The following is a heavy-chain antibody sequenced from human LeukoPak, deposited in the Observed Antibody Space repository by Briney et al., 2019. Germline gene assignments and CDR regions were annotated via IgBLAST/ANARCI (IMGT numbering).Heavy chain of an antibody. J-gene: IGHJ5*02. V-gene: IGHV3-73*01. CDR3: TRDSGTYNWFDP. CDR1: GFTFSGSA. CDR2: IDKKDKGYATAT. Sequence: GGSLRLSCAASGFTFSGSAIHWVRQSSGKGLEWVGQIDKKDKGYATATAYAASVKGRFTISRNDSINTAYLQMKSLKTEDTALYYCTRDSGTYNWFDPWGQGTLVTVSS. D-gene: IGHD1-26*01.